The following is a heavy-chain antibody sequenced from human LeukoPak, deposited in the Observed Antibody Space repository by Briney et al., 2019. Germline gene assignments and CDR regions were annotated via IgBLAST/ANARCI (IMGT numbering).Heavy chain of an antibody. Sequence: VGSLRLSCAASGFTFSNAWMSWVRQAPGKGLEWVGRIKSKTDGGTTDYAAPVKGRFTISRDDSKNTLYLQMNSLKTEDTAVYYCAKFLVVTPYYFDYWGQGTLVTVSS. J-gene: IGHJ4*02. CDR2: IKSKTDGGTT. V-gene: IGHV3-15*01. CDR1: GFTFSNAW. CDR3: AKFLVVTPYYFDY. D-gene: IGHD3-9*01.